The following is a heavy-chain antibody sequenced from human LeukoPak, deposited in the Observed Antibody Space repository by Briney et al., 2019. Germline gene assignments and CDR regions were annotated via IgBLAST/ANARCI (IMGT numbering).Heavy chain of an antibody. CDR1: GGSISTHY. CDR2: IYFSGST. V-gene: IGHV4-59*11. Sequence: SETLSLTCAVSGGSISTHYWNWIRQAPGKGLEWIGYIYFSGSTDYNPSLKGRVTISVDTSKNQFSLKVNSVTAADTAVYYCARERGSGGFDYWSQGTLVTVSS. D-gene: IGHD2-15*01. CDR3: ARERGSGGFDY. J-gene: IGHJ4*02.